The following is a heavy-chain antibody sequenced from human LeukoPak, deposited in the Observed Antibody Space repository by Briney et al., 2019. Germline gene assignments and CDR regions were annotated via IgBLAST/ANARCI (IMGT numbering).Heavy chain of an antibody. D-gene: IGHD4-23*01. CDR2: IYHSGST. V-gene: IGHV4-38-2*02. CDR1: GYSISSGYY. Sequence: SETLSLTCTVSGYSISSGYYWDWIRQTPGKGLEWIGSIYHSGSTYYNPSLKSRVTISLDTSKNQFSLKLSSVTAADTAVYYCARVNNDYGGNSLGPWGQGTLVTVSS. CDR3: ARVNNDYGGNSLGP. J-gene: IGHJ5*02.